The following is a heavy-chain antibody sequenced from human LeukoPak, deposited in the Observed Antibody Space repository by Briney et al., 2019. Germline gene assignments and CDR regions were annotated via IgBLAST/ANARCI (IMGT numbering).Heavy chain of an antibody. CDR1: GFTVSSHS. CDR3: ATPFDY. J-gene: IGHJ4*02. CDR2: IYTGGNT. Sequence: PGESLRLSCAASGFTVSSHSMSWVRQAPGKGLEWVSVIYTGGNTYYADSVKGRFTISRDNDKNSLYLQMNSLRADDTAVYYCATPFDYWGQGTLVTVSS. V-gene: IGHV3-53*01.